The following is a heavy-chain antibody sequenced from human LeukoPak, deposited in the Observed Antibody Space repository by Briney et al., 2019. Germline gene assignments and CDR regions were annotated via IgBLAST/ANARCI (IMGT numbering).Heavy chain of an antibody. J-gene: IGHJ4*02. V-gene: IGHV3-66*02. CDR1: GFTVSSNY. CDR3: ARDGGVPVDY. Sequence: GGSLRLSCAASGFTVSSNYMSWVRHAPRHGLEWVSVMYSGSSTYYAYSVKGRFTISRDNSKNTLYLQMNSLRAEDTAVYYCARDGGVPVDYWGQGTLVTVSS. CDR2: MYSGSST. D-gene: IGHD3-16*01.